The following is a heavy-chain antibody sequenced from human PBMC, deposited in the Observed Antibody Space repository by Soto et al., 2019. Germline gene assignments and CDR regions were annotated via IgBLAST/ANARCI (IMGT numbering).Heavy chain of an antibody. V-gene: IGHV3-15*01. CDR3: TGASYYDFWSGYSYIDY. CDR2: IKSKTDGGTT. Sequence: GGSLRLSCAASGFTFSNAWMSWVRQAPGKGLEWVGRIKSKTDGGTTDYAAPVKGRFTISRDDSKNTLYLQMNSLKTEDTAVYYCTGASYYDFWSGYSYIDYWGQGTLVTVSS. CDR1: GFTFSNAW. D-gene: IGHD3-3*01. J-gene: IGHJ4*02.